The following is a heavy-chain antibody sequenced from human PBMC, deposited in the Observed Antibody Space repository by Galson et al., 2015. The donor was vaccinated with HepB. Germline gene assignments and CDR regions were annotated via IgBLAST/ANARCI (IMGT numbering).Heavy chain of an antibody. D-gene: IGHD5-18*01. CDR1: GYTFTSYD. J-gene: IGHJ4*02. V-gene: IGHV1-8*01. CDR3: ARGFGSGYSYGPYYFDY. CDR2: MNPNSGNT. Sequence: SVKVSCKASGYTFTSYDINWVRHATGQGLEWMGWMNPNSGNTGYAQKFQGRVTMTRNTSISTAYMELSSLRSEDTAVYYCARGFGSGYSYGPYYFDYWGQGTLVTVSS.